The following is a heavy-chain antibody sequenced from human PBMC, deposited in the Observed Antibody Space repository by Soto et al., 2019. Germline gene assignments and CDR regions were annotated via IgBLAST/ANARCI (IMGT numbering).Heavy chain of an antibody. D-gene: IGHD3-10*01. CDR2: IYYSGSTS. CDR3: ARSAGVRAPIDY. Sequence: SETLSLTCTVSGGSISSSSYYWGWIRQSPGKGLEWIGSIYYSGSTSYFNPSLNSRVTISLDTSKSQFSLKLSSVTAADTAVYYCARSAGVRAPIDYWGQGTLVTVPQ. V-gene: IGHV4-39*01. J-gene: IGHJ4*02. CDR1: GGSISSSSYY.